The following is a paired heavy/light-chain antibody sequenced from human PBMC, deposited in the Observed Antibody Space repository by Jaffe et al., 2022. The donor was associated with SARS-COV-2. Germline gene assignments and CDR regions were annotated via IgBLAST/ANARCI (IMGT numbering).Light chain of an antibody. Sequence: DIQMTQSPSSLSASVGDRVTITCRASQSISSYLNWYQQKPGKAPKLLIYAASSLQSGVPSRFSGSGSGTDFTLTISSLQPEDFATYYCQQSYSTLSITFGQGTRLEIK. V-gene: IGKV1-39*01. CDR3: QQSYSTLSIT. CDR2: AAS. J-gene: IGKJ5*01. CDR1: QSISSY.
Heavy chain of an antibody. V-gene: IGHV4-30-4*01. CDR2: IYYSGST. CDR3: AREYTNDYGDSEFDY. D-gene: IGHD4-17*01. CDR1: GGSISSGDYY. Sequence: QVQLQESGPGLVKPSQTLSLTCTVSGGSISSGDYYWSWIRQPPGKGLEWIGYIYYSGSTYYNPSLKSRVTISVDTSKNQFSLKLSSVTAADTAVYYCAREYTNDYGDSEFDYWGQGTLVTVSS. J-gene: IGHJ4*02.